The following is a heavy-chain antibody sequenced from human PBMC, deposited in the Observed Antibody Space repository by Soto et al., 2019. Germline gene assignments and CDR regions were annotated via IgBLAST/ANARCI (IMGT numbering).Heavy chain of an antibody. Sequence: PSETLSLTCTVSGASIRSYFWSWIRQPAGKGLEWSGRIYTSGSTDYNPSLESRVTMSVDTSKRQFPLQSPSVTAADTPVYYCAAICSSPSCYGTDVWGPGTSVTVSS. CDR1: GASIRSYF. V-gene: IGHV4-4*07. D-gene: IGHD2-2*01. CDR3: AAICSSPSCYGTDV. J-gene: IGHJ6*02. CDR2: IYTSGST.